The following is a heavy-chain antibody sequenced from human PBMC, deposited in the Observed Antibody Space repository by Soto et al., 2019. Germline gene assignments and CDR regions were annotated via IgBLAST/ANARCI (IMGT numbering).Heavy chain of an antibody. D-gene: IGHD6-13*01. CDR2: INHSGST. V-gene: IGHV4-34*01. Sequence: SETLSLTCAVYGGSFSGYYWSWIRQPPGKGLEWIGDINHSGSTNYNPSLKSRVTISVDTSKNQFSLKLSSVTAADTAVYYCALQQLVLGLNPWGQGTLVTVSS. CDR3: ALQQLVLGLNP. J-gene: IGHJ5*02. CDR1: GGSFSGYY.